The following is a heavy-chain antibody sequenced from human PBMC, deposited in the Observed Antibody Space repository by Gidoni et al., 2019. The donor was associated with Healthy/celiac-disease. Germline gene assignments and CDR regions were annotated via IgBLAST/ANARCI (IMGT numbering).Heavy chain of an antibody. D-gene: IGHD3-9*01. J-gene: IGHJ4*02. CDR2: MNPDSGNT. Sequence: QVQLVQSGAEVKKPGASVKVSCKASGYTFTSYDINWVRQATRQGLEWMGWMNPDSGNTGYAQKFQGRVTMTRNTSISTAYMELSSLRSEDTAVYYCARGPLRYFDWLFEDYFDYWGQGTLVTVSS. V-gene: IGHV1-8*01. CDR3: ARGPLRYFDWLFEDYFDY. CDR1: GYTFTSYD.